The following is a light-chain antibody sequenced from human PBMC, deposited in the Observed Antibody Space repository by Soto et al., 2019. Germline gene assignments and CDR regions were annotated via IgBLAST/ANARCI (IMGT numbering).Light chain of an antibody. CDR2: GAS. Sequence: EIVLTQSPGTLSLSPGERATLSCRASQSVSSSYLAGYQQKPGQAPRLLIYGASSRATGIPDRFSGSGSGTDFTLTISRLEPEDCAVYYCQQYGSSSWTFGQGTKVEIK. J-gene: IGKJ1*01. V-gene: IGKV3-20*01. CDR1: QSVSSSY. CDR3: QQYGSSSWT.